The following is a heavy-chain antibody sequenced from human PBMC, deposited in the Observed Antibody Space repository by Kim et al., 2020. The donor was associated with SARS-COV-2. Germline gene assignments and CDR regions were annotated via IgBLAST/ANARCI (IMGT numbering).Heavy chain of an antibody. J-gene: IGHJ6*02. CDR1: GFTFSSYE. D-gene: IGHD6-13*01. Sequence: GGSLRLSCAASGFTFSSYEMNWVRQAPGKGLEWVSYISSSGSTIYYADSVKGRFTISRDNAKNSLYLQMNSLRAEDTAVYYCARLSSSWNYYYDMDVWGQGTTVTVSS. CDR2: ISSSGSTI. V-gene: IGHV3-48*03. CDR3: ARLSSSWNYYYDMDV.